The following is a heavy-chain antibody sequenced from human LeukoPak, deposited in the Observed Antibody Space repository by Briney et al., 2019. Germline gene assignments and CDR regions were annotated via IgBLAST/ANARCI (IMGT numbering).Heavy chain of an antibody. J-gene: IGHJ4*02. V-gene: IGHV3-7*01. CDR2: IKTDGGET. D-gene: IGHD5-24*01. CDR1: GFTFDDYG. Sequence: GGSLRLSCAASGFTFDDYGMTWVRQAPGKGLERVANIKTDGGETYYIESVKGRFTISRDNARNSLYLQMNSLTVDDTAVYYCARDMGWQQFDQWGQGTLVTVSS. CDR3: ARDMGWQQFDQ.